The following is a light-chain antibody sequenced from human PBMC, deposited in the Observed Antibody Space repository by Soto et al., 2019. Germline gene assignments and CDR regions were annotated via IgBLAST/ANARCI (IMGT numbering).Light chain of an antibody. CDR2: DVS. Sequence: QSALTQPRSVSGSPGQSVTISCTGTSSDVGGYNYVSWYQQHPGKAPKVMMYDVSERPSGVPDRFSGSKSGNKASLTISGLQAEDEADYYCCSYAGSPRDVLGTGTKLTVL. CDR3: CSYAGSPRDV. V-gene: IGLV2-11*01. J-gene: IGLJ1*01. CDR1: SSDVGGYNY.